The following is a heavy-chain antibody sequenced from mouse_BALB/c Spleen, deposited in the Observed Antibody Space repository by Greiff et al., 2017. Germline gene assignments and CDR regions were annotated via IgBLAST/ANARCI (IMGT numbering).Heavy chain of an antibody. CDR1: GFSLTSYG. Sequence: VQRVESGPGLVAPSQSLSITCTVSGFSLTSYGVHWVRQPPGKGLEWLGVIWAGGSTNYNSALMSRLSISKDNSKSQVFLKMNSLQTDDTAMYYCASHDYDWFAYWGQGTLVTVSA. CDR2: IWAGGST. D-gene: IGHD2-4*01. J-gene: IGHJ3*01. V-gene: IGHV2-9*02. CDR3: ASHDYDWFAY.